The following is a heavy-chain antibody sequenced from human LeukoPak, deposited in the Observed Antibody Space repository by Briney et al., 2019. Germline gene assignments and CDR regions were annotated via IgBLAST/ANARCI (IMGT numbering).Heavy chain of an antibody. CDR2: ISYDGSNK. D-gene: IGHD3-16*02. CDR3: ARDNTFGGVIVIGAFDI. J-gene: IGHJ3*02. CDR1: GFTFSSYG. Sequence: QPGGSLRHSCAASGFTFSSYGMHWVRQAPGKGLEWVAVISYDGSNKYYADSVKGRFTISRDNSKSTLYLQMNSLRAEDTAVYYCARDNTFGGVIVIGAFDIWGQGTMVTVSS. V-gene: IGHV3-30*03.